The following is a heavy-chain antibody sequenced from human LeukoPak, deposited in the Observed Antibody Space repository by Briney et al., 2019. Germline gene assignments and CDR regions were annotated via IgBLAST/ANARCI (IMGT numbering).Heavy chain of an antibody. CDR2: MNPNSGNT. D-gene: IGHD2-15*01. CDR3: ARPHPGVVRIWSYGMDV. CDR1: GYTFTSYD. J-gene: IGHJ6*02. Sequence: ASVKVSCKASGYTFTSYDINWVRQATGQGLEWTGWMNPNSGNTGYAQKFQGRVTMTRNTSISTAYMELSSLRSEDTAVYYCARPHPGVVRIWSYGMDVWGQGTTVTVSS. V-gene: IGHV1-8*01.